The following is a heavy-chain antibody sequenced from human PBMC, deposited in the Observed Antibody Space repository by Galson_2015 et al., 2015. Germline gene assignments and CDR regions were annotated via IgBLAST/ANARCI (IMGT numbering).Heavy chain of an antibody. D-gene: IGHD2-15*01. J-gene: IGHJ5*02. CDR2: INHSGST. Sequence: SETLSLTCGVYGGSFTVYYWSWIRQPPGKGLEWIGEINHSGSTNYNPSLKSRVTISIDTSKNQFSLKLSSVTAADTAVYYCARAPPRYCSGSKCFFAVGWFDPWGQGTLVTVSS. CDR3: ARAPPRYCSGSKCFFAVGWFDP. V-gene: IGHV4-34*01. CDR1: GGSFTVYY.